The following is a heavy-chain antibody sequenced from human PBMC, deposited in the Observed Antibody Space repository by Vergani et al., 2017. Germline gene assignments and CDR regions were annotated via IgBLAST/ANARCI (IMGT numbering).Heavy chain of an antibody. CDR1: GFTVSSNY. D-gene: IGHD3-3*01. V-gene: IGHV3-53*01. CDR3: ARGQGGPDCGSGYYHYYYYGMDV. CDR2: IYSGGST. Sequence: EVQLVESGGGLIQPGGSLRLSCAASGFTVSSNYMSWVRQAPGKGLEWVSVIYSGGSTYYADSVKGRFTISRDNSKNTLYLQRNSLRAEDTAVYYCARGQGGPDCGSGYYHYYYYGMDVWGQGTTVTVSS. J-gene: IGHJ6*02.